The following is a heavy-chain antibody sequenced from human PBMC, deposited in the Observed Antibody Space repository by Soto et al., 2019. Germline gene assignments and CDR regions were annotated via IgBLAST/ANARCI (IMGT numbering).Heavy chain of an antibody. CDR2: IVVGSGNT. CDR3: AADDMTTFI. D-gene: IGHD1-1*01. CDR1: GFTFPSSA. Sequence: SVKVSCKASGFTFPSSAVQWVRQARGQRLEWIGWIVVGSGNTNSAQKFQERVTFTRDMSTSAVYMELSSLKFEDTAVYYCAADDMTTFIWGQGTLVTVSS. J-gene: IGHJ4*02. V-gene: IGHV1-58*01.